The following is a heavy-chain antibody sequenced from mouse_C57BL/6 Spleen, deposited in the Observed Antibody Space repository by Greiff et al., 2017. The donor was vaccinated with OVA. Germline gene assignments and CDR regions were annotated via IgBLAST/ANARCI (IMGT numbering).Heavy chain of an antibody. CDR2: IYPSDSEN. Sequence: QVQLKQPGAELVRPGSSVKLSCKASGYTFTSYWMDWVKQRPGQGLEWIGNIYPSDSENPYNHKLKDKATLTVDKSSSTAYMQLSSLTSEDAAVYYCARSGTTVVAPYYFDYWGQGTTLTVSS. CDR3: ARSGTTVVAPYYFDY. V-gene: IGHV1-61*01. CDR1: GYTFTSYW. D-gene: IGHD1-1*01. J-gene: IGHJ2*01.